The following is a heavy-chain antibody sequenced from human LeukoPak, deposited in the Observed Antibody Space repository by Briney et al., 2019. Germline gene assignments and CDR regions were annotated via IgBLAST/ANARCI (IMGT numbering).Heavy chain of an antibody. Sequence: GGSLRLSCAASGFTFSSYWMHWVRQAPGKGLEWVGFIRSKAYGGTTEYAASVKGRFTISRDDSKSIAYLQMNSLKTEDTAVYYCTREGRLRNSNLWSGYFYYYYMDVWGKGTTVTVSS. D-gene: IGHD3-3*01. J-gene: IGHJ6*03. V-gene: IGHV3-49*04. CDR1: GFTFSSYW. CDR3: TREGRLRNSNLWSGYFYYYYMDV. CDR2: IRSKAYGGTT.